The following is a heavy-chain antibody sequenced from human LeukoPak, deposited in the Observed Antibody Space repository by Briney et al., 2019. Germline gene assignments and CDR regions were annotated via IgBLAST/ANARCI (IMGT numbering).Heavy chain of an antibody. D-gene: IGHD3-3*01. CDR1: GFTFSSYA. J-gene: IGHJ4*02. CDR3: AKPSVLRFLEWDNFDY. CDR2: ISGSGGST. Sequence: HSGGSLRLSCAASGFTFSSYAMSWVRQAPGKGLEWVSAISGSGGSTYYADSVKGRFTISRDNSKNTLCLQMNSLRAEDTAVYYCAKPSVLRFLEWDNFDYWGQGTLVTVSS. V-gene: IGHV3-23*01.